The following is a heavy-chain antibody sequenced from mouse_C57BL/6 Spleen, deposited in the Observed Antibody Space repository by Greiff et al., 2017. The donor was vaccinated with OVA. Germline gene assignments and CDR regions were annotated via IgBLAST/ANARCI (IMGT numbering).Heavy chain of an antibody. V-gene: IGHV5-17*01. Sequence: EVQVVESGGGLVKPGGSLKLSCAASGFTFSDYGMHWVRQAPEKGLEWVAYISSGSSTIYYADTVKGRFTISRDNAKNTLFLQMTSLRSEDTAMYYCARAYYSPWFAYWGQGTLVTVSA. D-gene: IGHD2-12*01. CDR1: GFTFSDYG. CDR3: ARAYYSPWFAY. CDR2: ISSGSSTI. J-gene: IGHJ3*01.